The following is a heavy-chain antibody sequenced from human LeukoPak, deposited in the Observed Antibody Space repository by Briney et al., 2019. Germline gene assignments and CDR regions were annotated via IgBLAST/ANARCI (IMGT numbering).Heavy chain of an antibody. CDR2: IYYSGST. CDR3: ARELRWKTYFDY. CDR1: GGSISSGGYY. D-gene: IGHD4-23*01. Sequence: SQTLSLTCTVSGGSISSGGYYWSWIRQHPGKGLEWIGYIYYSGSTYYNPSLKSRVTISVDTSKNQFSRKLSSVTAADTAVYYCARELRWKTYFDYWGQGTLVTVSS. V-gene: IGHV4-31*03. J-gene: IGHJ4*02.